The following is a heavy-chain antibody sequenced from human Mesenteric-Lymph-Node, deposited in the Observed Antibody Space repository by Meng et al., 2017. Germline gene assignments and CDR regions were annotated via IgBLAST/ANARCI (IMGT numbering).Heavy chain of an antibody. V-gene: IGHV3-21*01. D-gene: IGHD5-24*01. CDR2: ISSSSSYI. CDR3: ARNVRLRDGYNSDY. J-gene: IGHJ4*02. CDR1: GFTFSSYS. Sequence: EVQLVESGGGLVKPGGSLRLSCAPSGFTFSSYSMNWVRQAPGKGLEWVSSISSSSSYIYYADSVKGRFTISRDNAKNSLYLQMNSLRAEDTAVYYCARNVRLRDGYNSDYWGQGTLVTVSS.